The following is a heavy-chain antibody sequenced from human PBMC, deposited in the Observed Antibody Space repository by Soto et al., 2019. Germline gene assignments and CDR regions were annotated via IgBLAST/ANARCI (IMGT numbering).Heavy chain of an antibody. V-gene: IGHV4-31*03. J-gene: IGHJ5*02. CDR3: AIARQSYDWEFDP. CDR1: GDSISRGAYY. D-gene: IGHD3-16*01. Sequence: SETLSLTCTVSGDSISRGAYYWTWIRQHPAKGLEWIGYISNSGRTYSNPSLKSRLTISLDTSENQFSLKLTSVTAADTAMYYCAIARQSYDWEFDPWGQGTLVTASP. CDR2: ISNSGRT.